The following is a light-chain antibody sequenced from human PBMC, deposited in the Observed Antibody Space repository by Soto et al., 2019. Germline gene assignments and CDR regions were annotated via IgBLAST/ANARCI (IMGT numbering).Light chain of an antibody. Sequence: DIQMTQSPSTLSASVGDRVTITCRASQSISSWLAWYQQKPGKAPKLLIYDASSLESGVPSRFSGSGSGTKFPLTISSLQPDDFATDYCQQYYSFWTFGQGTKVEIK. CDR3: QQYYSFWT. CDR2: DAS. J-gene: IGKJ1*01. CDR1: QSISSW. V-gene: IGKV1-5*01.